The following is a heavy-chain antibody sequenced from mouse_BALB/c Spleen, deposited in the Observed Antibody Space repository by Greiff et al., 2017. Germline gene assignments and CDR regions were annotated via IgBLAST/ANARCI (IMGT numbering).Heavy chain of an antibody. CDR1: GFNIKDYY. Sequence: VQLQQSGAELVRSGASVKLSCTASGFNIKDYYMHWVKQRPEQGLEWIGWIDPENGDTEYAPKFQGKATMTADTSSNTAYLQLSSLTSEDTAVYYCRYYGSSLYAMDYWGQGTSVTVSS. D-gene: IGHD1-1*01. J-gene: IGHJ4*01. V-gene: IGHV14-4*02. CDR2: IDPENGDT. CDR3: RYYGSSLYAMDY.